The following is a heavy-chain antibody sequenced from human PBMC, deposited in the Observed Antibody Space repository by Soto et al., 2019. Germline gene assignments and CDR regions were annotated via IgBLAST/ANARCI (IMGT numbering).Heavy chain of an antibody. CDR2: VKQDGSEE. Sequence: EVQLVESGGGLVQPGGSLRLSCAASGYSISTYWMSWVRQAPGKGLEWVANVKQDGSEEYYVDSVKGRFTISRDNAKNSLYLQMNRLRAEDTAVYYCAALDPAMVKTAVYWGQGTLVTVSS. CDR1: GYSISTYW. V-gene: IGHV3-7*01. J-gene: IGHJ4*02. D-gene: IGHD5-18*01. CDR3: AALDPAMVKTAVY.